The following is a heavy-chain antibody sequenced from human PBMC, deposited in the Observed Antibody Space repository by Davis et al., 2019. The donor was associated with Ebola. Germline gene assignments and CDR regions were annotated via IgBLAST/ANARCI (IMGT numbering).Heavy chain of an antibody. CDR1: GDSVSSGG. CDR2: TYYSSKWYH. J-gene: IGHJ6*04. D-gene: IGHD5-18*01. V-gene: IGHV6-1*01. CDR3: ARGRLRGGMDV. Sequence: PSETLSLTCAISGDSVSSGGWNWIRQSPSRGLEWLGRTYYSSKWYHDYAVSVKSRITINPDTSKNQFSLQLNSVTPEDTALYYCARGRLRGGMDVWGEGTTVTVSS.